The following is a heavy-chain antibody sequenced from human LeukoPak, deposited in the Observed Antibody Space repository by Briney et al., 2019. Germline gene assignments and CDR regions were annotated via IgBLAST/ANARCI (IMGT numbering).Heavy chain of an antibody. V-gene: IGHV1-2*02. CDR1: GSPFTAYF. J-gene: IGHJ4*02. D-gene: IGHD5-18*01. CDR3: ATAGDVDTAMIND. CDR2: INPNSGAT. Sequence: ASVKVSCKASGSPFTAYFIHWVRQAPRQGLEWMGWINPNSGATNYAQKFQGRVTMTSDTSISTAYMELSRLRSDDTAVYYCATAGDVDTAMINDWGQGTLVTVSS.